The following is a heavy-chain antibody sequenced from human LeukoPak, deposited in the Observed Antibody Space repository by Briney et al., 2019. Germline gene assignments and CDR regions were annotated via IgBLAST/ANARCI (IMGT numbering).Heavy chain of an antibody. Sequence: GGSLRLSCAASDFSFATYAMGWVRQAPGRGLEWVSSASGGDPTTYYADSVKGRFTISRDNAKNSLYLQMNSLRAEDTAVYYCAREALWFGESHFDYWGQGTLVTVSS. V-gene: IGHV3-23*01. CDR3: AREALWFGESHFDY. J-gene: IGHJ4*02. CDR2: ASGGDPTT. CDR1: DFSFATYA. D-gene: IGHD3-10*01.